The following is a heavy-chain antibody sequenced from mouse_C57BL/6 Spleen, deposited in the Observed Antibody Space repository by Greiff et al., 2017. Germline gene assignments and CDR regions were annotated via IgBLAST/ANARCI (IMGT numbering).Heavy chain of an antibody. Sequence: VQLQESGAELAKPGASVKLSCKASGYTFTSYWMHWVKQRPGQGLEWIGYINPSSGYTKYNQKFKDKATLTEDKSSSTAYMQMSSLTYEDSAAYYCARESDPSWFAYWGQGTLVTVSA. V-gene: IGHV1-7*01. CDR1: GYTFTSYW. CDR3: ARESDPSWFAY. CDR2: INPSSGYT. J-gene: IGHJ3*01.